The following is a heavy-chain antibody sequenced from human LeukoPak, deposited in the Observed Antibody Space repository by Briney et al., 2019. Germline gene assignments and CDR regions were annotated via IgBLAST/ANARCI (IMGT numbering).Heavy chain of an antibody. J-gene: IGHJ5*02. CDR1: GYTFTGYH. V-gene: IGHV1-18*04. D-gene: IGHD2-15*01. CDR2: ISAYNGNT. CDR3: ARDMSPPSYNWFDP. Sequence: ASVKVSCKASGYTFTGYHIHWVRQAPGQGLEWMGWISAYNGNTNYAQKLQGRVTMTTDTSTSTAYMELRSLRSDDTAVYYCARDMSPPSYNWFDPWGQGTLVTVSS.